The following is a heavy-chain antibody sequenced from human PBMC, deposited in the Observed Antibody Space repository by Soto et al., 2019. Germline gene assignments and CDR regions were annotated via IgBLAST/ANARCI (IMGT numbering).Heavy chain of an antibody. Sequence: HPGGPRGLSGSLPPFPFLGDLWSWSPQLPGKGLEWVASIMNDGGEKKYVDSLRGRFTNSRDNVQNSLFLQTDSLRVEDTAVYYCARDRDYYKEDYWSRGTLVTVSS. V-gene: IGHV3-7*01. CDR3: ARDRDYYKEDY. D-gene: IGHD3-22*01. CDR1: PFPFLGDL. J-gene: IGHJ4*01. CDR2: IMNDGGEK.